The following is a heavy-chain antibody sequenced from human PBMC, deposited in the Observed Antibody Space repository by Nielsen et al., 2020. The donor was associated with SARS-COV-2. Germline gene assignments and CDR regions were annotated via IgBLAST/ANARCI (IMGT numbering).Heavy chain of an antibody. CDR2: IWYDGSNK. CDR3: ARDRLATFDPFDY. D-gene: IGHD5-24*01. J-gene: IGHJ4*02. Sequence: GESLKISCAASGFTFSSYGMHWVRQAPGKGLEWVAVIWYDGSNKYYADSVKGRFTISRDNSKNTLYLQMNSLRAEDTAVYYCARDRLATFDPFDYWGQGTLVTVSS. V-gene: IGHV3-33*01. CDR1: GFTFSSYG.